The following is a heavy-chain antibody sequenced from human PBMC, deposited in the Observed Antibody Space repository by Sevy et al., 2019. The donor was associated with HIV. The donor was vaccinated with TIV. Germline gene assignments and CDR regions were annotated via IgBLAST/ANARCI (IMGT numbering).Heavy chain of an antibody. D-gene: IGHD3-3*01. CDR1: GFTFSSYA. CDR3: VKGYDFWSGYYVGDYYYGMDV. CDR2: ISGSGGST. Sequence: GGSLRLSCAASGFTFSSYAMSWVRQAPGKGLEWVSAISGSGGSTYYADSVKGRFTISRDNSKNTLYLQMNSLRAEDTAVYYCVKGYDFWSGYYVGDYYYGMDVWGQGTTVTASS. V-gene: IGHV3-23*01. J-gene: IGHJ6*02.